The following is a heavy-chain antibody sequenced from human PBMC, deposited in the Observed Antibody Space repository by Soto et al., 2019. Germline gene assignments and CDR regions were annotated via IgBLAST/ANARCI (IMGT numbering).Heavy chain of an antibody. CDR3: GREWPPYNRALAY. V-gene: IGHV1-2*04. Sequence: ASVKVSFKASGYTFTGYYMHWVRQAPGQGLEWMGWINPNSGGTNYAQKFQGWVTMTRDTSISTAYMELSRLRSEDTAVYYCGREWPPYNRALAYWGQGTLVTGSS. CDR1: GYTFTGYY. D-gene: IGHD1-1*01. CDR2: INPNSGGT. J-gene: IGHJ4*02.